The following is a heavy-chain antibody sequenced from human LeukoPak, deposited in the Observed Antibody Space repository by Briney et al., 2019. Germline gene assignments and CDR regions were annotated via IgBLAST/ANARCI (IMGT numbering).Heavy chain of an antibody. Sequence: GGSLRLSCTASGFTASGFTFNNAWMSWVRQAPGKGLEWVSSISSSSSYIYYADSVKGRFTISRDNAKNSLYLQMNSLRAEDTAVYYCARVGVESGYGRNWTPFDYWGQGTLVTVSS. V-gene: IGHV3-21*01. J-gene: IGHJ4*02. CDR1: GFTFNNAW. CDR2: ISSSSSYI. D-gene: IGHD5-12*01. CDR3: ARVGVESGYGRNWTPFDY.